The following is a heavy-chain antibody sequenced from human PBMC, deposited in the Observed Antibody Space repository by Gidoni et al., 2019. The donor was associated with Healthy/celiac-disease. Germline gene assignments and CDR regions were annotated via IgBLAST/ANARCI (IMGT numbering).Heavy chain of an antibody. CDR1: GFTFSSYE. J-gene: IGHJ2*01. Sequence: EVQLVESGGGLVQPGGSLRLSCAASGFTFSSYEMNWVRQAPGKGLEWVSYISSSGSTIYYAESVKGRFTISRDNAKNSLYLQMNSLRAEDTAVYYYARSFCSGGSCYSYWYFDLWGRGTLVTVSS. D-gene: IGHD2-15*01. CDR2: ISSSGSTI. CDR3: ARSFCSGGSCYSYWYFDL. V-gene: IGHV3-48*03.